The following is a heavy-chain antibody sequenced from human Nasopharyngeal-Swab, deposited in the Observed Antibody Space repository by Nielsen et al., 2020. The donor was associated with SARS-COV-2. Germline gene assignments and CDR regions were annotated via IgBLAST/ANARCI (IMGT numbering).Heavy chain of an antibody. CDR1: GFTFRNYG. CDR3: VRDRGAHSVVVVAAS. J-gene: IGHJ4*02. CDR2: ISSNGGST. Sequence: GGSLRLSCSASGFTFRNYGMHWVRQAPGKGLEHVSAISSNGGSTYYADSVKGRFTISRDNSKNTLNLQMSSLRAEDTAVYYCVRDRGAHSVVVVAASWGQGTRVTVSS. D-gene: IGHD2-15*01. V-gene: IGHV3-64D*06.